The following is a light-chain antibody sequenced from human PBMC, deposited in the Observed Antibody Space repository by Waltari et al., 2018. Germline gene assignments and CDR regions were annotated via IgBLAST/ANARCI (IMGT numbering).Light chain of an antibody. V-gene: IGKV2-28*01. J-gene: IGKJ4*01. CDR3: MQALQTPLT. CDR2: MGS. CDR1: QSLLFTNGYNY. Sequence: DIVMTQSPLSLPVTPGEPASISCRSSQSLLFTNGYNYLDWYLQKPGQPPQLLIYMGSYRASGVPDRFSGSVSGTDFTLKISRVEAEDVGVYYCMQALQTPLTFGGGTKVEIK.